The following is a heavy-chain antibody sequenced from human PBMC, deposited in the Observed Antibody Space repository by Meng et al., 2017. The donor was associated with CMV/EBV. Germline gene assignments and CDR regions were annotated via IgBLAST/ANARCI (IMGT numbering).Heavy chain of an antibody. CDR1: GGSISSSSYY. D-gene: IGHD1-26*01. V-gene: IGHV4-39*07. CDR3: ARVASGSYRAFDY. Sequence: QLQLQESGPGLGKPSETLSLPCTVSGGSISSSSYYWGWIRQPPGKGLEWIGSIYYSGSTYYNPSLKSRVTISVDTSKNQFSLKLSSVTAADTAVYYCARVASGSYRAFDYWGQGTLVTVSS. J-gene: IGHJ4*02. CDR2: IYYSGST.